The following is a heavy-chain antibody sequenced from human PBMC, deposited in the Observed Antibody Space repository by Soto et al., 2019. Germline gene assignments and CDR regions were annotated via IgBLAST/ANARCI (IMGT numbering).Heavy chain of an antibody. V-gene: IGHV4-39*07. CDR1: GGSMTRSGYY. D-gene: IGHD3-22*01. Sequence: SETLSLTCTVAGGSMTRSGYYWGWIRQPPGNELQNIGSVYNNGQTYYNTSLTSTVTISIDTSKNKFSLNLRSVTAADKAVYYCARDNYDSLQAWFDPWGQGTLVTVSS. CDR3: ARDNYDSLQAWFDP. CDR2: VYNNGQT. J-gene: IGHJ5*02.